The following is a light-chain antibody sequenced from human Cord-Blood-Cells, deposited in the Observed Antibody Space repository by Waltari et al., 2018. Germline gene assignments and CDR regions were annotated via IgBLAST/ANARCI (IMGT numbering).Light chain of an antibody. CDR3: QQLNSYPLT. CDR1: QGISSY. J-gene: IGKJ4*01. Sequence: DIQLTQSPSFLSASVGDSVTITCRASQGISSYLAWYPQKPGKAPKPLIYAASTLQSGVPSRFSGSGSGTEFTLTISSLQPEDFATYYCQQLNSYPLTFGGGTKVEIK. CDR2: AAS. V-gene: IGKV1-9*01.